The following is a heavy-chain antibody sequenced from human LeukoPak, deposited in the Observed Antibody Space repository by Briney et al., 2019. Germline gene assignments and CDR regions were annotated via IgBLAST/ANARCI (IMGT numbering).Heavy chain of an antibody. CDR3: ARAPKGIVGATTYDY. J-gene: IGHJ4*02. V-gene: IGHV1-2*02. CDR2: INPNSGGT. Sequence: GASVKVSCKASGYTFTGYYMHWVRQAPGQGLEWMGWINPNSGGTNYAQKFQGRVTMTRDTSISTAYMELSRLRSDDTAVYYCARAPKGIVGATTYDYWGQGTLVTVSS. CDR1: GYTFTGYY. D-gene: IGHD1-26*01.